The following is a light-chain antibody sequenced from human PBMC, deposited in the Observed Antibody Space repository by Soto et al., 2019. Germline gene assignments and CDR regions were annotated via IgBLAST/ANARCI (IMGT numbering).Light chain of an antibody. CDR3: MQALQTPRT. CDR2: LGS. J-gene: IGKJ1*01. CDR1: QSLLHSNGKNS. V-gene: IGKV2-28*01. Sequence: DIVMTQSPLSLPVTPGEPASISCRSSQSLLHSNGKNSLDWYLQKPGQSPQLLIYLGSDRASGVPDRFSGSGSGTDFTLQINRVEAEDGGIYYCMQALQTPRTFGQGTRMQIK.